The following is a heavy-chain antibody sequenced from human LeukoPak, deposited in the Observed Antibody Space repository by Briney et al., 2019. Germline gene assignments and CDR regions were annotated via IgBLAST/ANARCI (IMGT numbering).Heavy chain of an antibody. CDR2: ISYDGTNK. J-gene: IGHJ4*02. Sequence: GGSLRLSCAASGFTFSSYGMSWVRQAPGKGLEWVAVISYDGTNKFYADSVKGRFTISRDNSKSTLYLQMNSLRAADTAVYYCARIGYSSSSFDFWGQGTLVTVSS. CDR3: ARIGYSSSSFDF. D-gene: IGHD6-6*01. CDR1: GFTFSSYG. V-gene: IGHV3-30*03.